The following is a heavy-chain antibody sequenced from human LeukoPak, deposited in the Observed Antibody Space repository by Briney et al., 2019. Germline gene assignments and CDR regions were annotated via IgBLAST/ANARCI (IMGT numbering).Heavy chain of an antibody. CDR2: ISSSSSYI. V-gene: IGHV3-21*01. CDR1: GFTFSSYS. CDR3: ARSLMTTVFDY. J-gene: IGHJ4*02. D-gene: IGHD4-17*01. Sequence: GWSLRLSCAASGFTFSSYSMNWVRQAPGKGLEWVSSISSSSSYIYYADSVKGRFTISRDNAKNSLYLQMNSLRAEDTAVYYCARSLMTTVFDYWGQGTLVTVSS.